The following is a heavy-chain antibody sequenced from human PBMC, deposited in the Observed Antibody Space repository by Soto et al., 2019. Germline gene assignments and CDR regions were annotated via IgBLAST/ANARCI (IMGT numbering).Heavy chain of an antibody. CDR2: ISGRGGST. CDR3: AKDPSSGWYEEAIDY. D-gene: IGHD6-19*01. Sequence: GGSLRLSCAASGFTFSNYAMNWVRQAPGKGLEWVSAISGRGGSTYYADSVEGRFTISRDNSKNTLYLQMNSLRAEDTAVYYCAKDPSSGWYEEAIDYWGQGTLVTVSS. CDR1: GFTFSNYA. J-gene: IGHJ4*02. V-gene: IGHV3-23*01.